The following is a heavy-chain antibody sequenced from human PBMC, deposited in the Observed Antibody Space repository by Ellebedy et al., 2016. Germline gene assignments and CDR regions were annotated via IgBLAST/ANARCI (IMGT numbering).Heavy chain of an antibody. CDR3: ASTIGGWGYFQH. V-gene: IGHV3-23*01. CDR2: ISGSGGST. D-gene: IGHD3-10*01. CDR1: GFTFSSYA. J-gene: IGHJ1*01. Sequence: GESLKISCAASGFTFSSYAMSWVRQAPGKGLEWVSAISGSGGSTYYADSVKGRFTISRDNSKNTLYLQMNSLRAEDTAVYYCASTIGGWGYFQHWGQGTLVTVSS.